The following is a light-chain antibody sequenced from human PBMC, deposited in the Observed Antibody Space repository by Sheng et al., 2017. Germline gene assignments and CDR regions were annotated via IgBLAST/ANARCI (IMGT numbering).Light chain of an antibody. Sequence: DIQMTQSPSAMSASVGDRVTITCRASQDISSYLAWFQQKPGRVPERLIFAASTLQSGVPSRFSGTGSGTEFTLTISSLQPEDSATYYCQQYQVLGTFGQGTKVEIK. V-gene: IGKV1-17*03. CDR1: QDISSY. J-gene: IGKJ1*01. CDR2: AAS. CDR3: QQYQVLGT.